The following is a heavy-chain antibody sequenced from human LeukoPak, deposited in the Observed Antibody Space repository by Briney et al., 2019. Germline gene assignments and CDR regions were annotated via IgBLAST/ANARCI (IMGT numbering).Heavy chain of an antibody. CDR2: IYYSGST. J-gene: IGHJ5*02. D-gene: IGHD1-26*01. Sequence: SETLSLTCTVSGGSISSSSYYWGWIRQPPGKGLEWIGSIYYSGSTYYNPSLKSRVTISVDTSKNQFSLKLSSVTAADMALYYCARGNSGSYSQDWFDPWGQGALVTVSS. CDR3: ARGNSGSYSQDWFDP. CDR1: GGSISSSSYY. V-gene: IGHV4-39*07.